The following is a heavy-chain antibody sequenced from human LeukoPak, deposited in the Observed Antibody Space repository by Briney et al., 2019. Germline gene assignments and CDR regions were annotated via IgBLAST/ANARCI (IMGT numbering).Heavy chain of an antibody. V-gene: IGHV3-20*04. CDR2: INWNGDST. D-gene: IGHD2-21*02. CDR3: ARAGTCFGADCYPYIDY. CDR1: GFTFDDYG. Sequence: GGSLRLSCAASGFTFDDYGMSWVRQAPGKGLEWVSGINWNGDSTGFGDSVKGRVTISRDNAKNSLYLQMNSLRAEDTALCYCARAGTCFGADCYPYIDYWGQGTLVTDSS. J-gene: IGHJ4*02.